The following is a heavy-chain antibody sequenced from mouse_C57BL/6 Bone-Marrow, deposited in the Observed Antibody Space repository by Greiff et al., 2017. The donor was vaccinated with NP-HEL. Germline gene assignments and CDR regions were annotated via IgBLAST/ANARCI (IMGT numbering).Heavy chain of an antibody. V-gene: IGHV3-6*01. J-gene: IGHJ3*01. CDR2: ISYDGSN. Sequence: DVQLQESGPGLVKPSQSLSLTCSVTGYSITNGYYWNWIRQFPGNKLEWMGYISYDGSNNYNPSLKNRISITRDTSKNQFFLKLNSVTTEDTATYYCAKLPWFAYWGQGTLVTVSA. CDR1: GYSITNGYY. CDR3: AKLPWFAY.